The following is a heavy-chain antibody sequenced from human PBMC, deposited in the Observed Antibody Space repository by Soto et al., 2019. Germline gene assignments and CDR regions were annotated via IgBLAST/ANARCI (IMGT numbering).Heavy chain of an antibody. CDR3: ARDFPYDRSGTPGY. CDR1: GGSISSGGYY. J-gene: IGHJ4*02. D-gene: IGHD3-22*01. Sequence: SDTLSLTCTVSGGSISSGGYYWSWILQHPGKGLEWIGYIYYSGSTYYNPSLKSRVTISVDTSKNQFSLKLSSVTAADTAVYYCARDFPYDRSGTPGYWGQGTLVTVSS. V-gene: IGHV4-31*03. CDR2: IYYSGST.